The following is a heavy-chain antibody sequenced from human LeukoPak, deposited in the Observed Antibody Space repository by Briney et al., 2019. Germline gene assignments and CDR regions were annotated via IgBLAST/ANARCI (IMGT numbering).Heavy chain of an antibody. J-gene: IGHJ4*02. V-gene: IGHV4-38-2*01. Sequence: SETLSLTCAVSGYSINTGYYWGWFRQPPGKGLEWIATIYHSGSAYYNPSLKSRVTISVDTSKNQFSLKLSSVTAADTAVYYCARHNRYGDYAQFGYWGQGTLVTVSS. CDR1: GYSINTGYY. CDR2: IYHSGSA. CDR3: ARHNRYGDYAQFGY. D-gene: IGHD4-17*01.